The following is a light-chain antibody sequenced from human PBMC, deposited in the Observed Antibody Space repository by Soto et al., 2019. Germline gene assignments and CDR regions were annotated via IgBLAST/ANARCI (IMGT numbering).Light chain of an antibody. CDR2: DVS. CDR3: SSYTGSSTV. J-gene: IGLJ2*01. V-gene: IGLV2-14*01. Sequence: QYALTQPASVSGSPGQSITISCTGTSSDVGGYNYVSWYQQHPGKAPKLMIYDVSNRPSGVSNRFSGSKSGNTASLTISGLQAEDEADYYCSSYTGSSTVFGGGTKLTVL. CDR1: SSDVGGYNY.